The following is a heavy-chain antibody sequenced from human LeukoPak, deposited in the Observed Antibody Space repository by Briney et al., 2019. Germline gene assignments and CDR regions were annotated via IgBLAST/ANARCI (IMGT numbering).Heavy chain of an antibody. V-gene: IGHV3-73*01. Sequence: GGSLKLSCAASGFTFSGSAMHWVRRASGKGLEWVGRIRSKANSYATAYAASVKGRFTISRDDSKNTAYLQMNSLKTEDTAVYYCTRPYYDSSGYYYGGDYWGQGTLVTVSS. CDR1: GFTFSGSA. D-gene: IGHD3-22*01. CDR3: TRPYYDSSGYYYGGDY. J-gene: IGHJ4*02. CDR2: IRSKANSYAT.